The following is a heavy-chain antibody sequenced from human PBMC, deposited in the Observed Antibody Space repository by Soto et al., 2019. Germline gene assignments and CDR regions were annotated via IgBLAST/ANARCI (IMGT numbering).Heavy chain of an antibody. D-gene: IGHD5-18*01. Sequence: QVQLVQSGAEVKKPGASVKVSCKASGYTCTNNDVSWVRQATGQGLEWMGWMNPGSGDTGYAQKFQGRVTMTRDISIATAYMELNSLTSEATAIYYCARMESFGSLNWFDPWGQGTLVTVSS. V-gene: IGHV1-8*02. CDR3: ARMESFGSLNWFDP. CDR1: GYTCTNND. CDR2: MNPGSGDT. J-gene: IGHJ5*02.